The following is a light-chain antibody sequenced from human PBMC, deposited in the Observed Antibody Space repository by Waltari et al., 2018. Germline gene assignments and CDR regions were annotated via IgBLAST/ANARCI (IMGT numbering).Light chain of an antibody. CDR1: QNIGNW. Sequence: IQLTQSPSTLSASVGDRVTVTCRATQNIGNWLAWYQQKLGKAPKLLINKASSLESGVPSRFSGSGSGTEFTLTINSLQPDDFATYFCQQYNSYPMTFGQGTRLEIK. CDR3: QQYNSYPMT. J-gene: IGKJ5*01. V-gene: IGKV1-5*03. CDR2: KAS.